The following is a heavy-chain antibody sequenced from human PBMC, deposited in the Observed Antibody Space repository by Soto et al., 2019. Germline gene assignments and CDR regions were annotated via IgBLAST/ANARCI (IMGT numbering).Heavy chain of an antibody. CDR2: ISSSSSYI. D-gene: IGHD3-22*01. J-gene: IGHJ5*02. V-gene: IGHV3-21*01. CDR3: ARWAHNYYDSSGSAFDP. Sequence: GGSLRLSCAASGFTFSSYSMNWVRQAPGKGLEWVSSISSSSSYIYYADSVKGRFTISRDNAKNSLYLQMNSLRAEDTAVYYCARWAHNYYDSSGSAFDPWGQGTLVTVSS. CDR1: GFTFSSYS.